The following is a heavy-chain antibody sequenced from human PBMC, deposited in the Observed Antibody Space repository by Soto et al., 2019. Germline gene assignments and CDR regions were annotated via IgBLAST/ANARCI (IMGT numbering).Heavy chain of an antibody. J-gene: IGHJ5*02. V-gene: IGHV1-18*04. D-gene: IGHD4-17*01. CDR2: ISSLSGNT. Sequence: QVHLVQSETEVKEPGASVTVSCKTSHATFTGYTINWVRQAPGQGLEWVGWISSLSGNTYYARDFQGRLTMTTNSSATTAYMELRSLISDDAAVYFCARGTVTWGRWFGPWGQGTLFTAYS. CDR3: ARGTVTWGRWFGP. CDR1: HATFTGYT.